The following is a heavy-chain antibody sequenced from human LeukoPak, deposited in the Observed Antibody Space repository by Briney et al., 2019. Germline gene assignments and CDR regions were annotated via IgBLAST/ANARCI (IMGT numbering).Heavy chain of an antibody. Sequence: GGSLRLSCAASGFTFGNYAMSWVRQAPGKGLERVSGISGSGGSTYYADSVKGRFTISRDNSKNALYLQMNSLRAEDTAVYYCANTPQTMVTNFDYWGQGTLVTVSS. J-gene: IGHJ4*02. CDR2: ISGSGGST. CDR1: GFTFGNYA. CDR3: ANTPQTMVTNFDY. D-gene: IGHD5-18*01. V-gene: IGHV3-23*01.